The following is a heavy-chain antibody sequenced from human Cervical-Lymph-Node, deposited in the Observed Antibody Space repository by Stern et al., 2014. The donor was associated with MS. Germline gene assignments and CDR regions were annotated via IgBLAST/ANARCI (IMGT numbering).Heavy chain of an antibody. J-gene: IGHJ4*02. Sequence: EVQLVESGGGLVQPGGSLRLSCAGSGFTFSHYWMTWVRQAPGKGLEWVASINKDGSEKYYVDSLKGRFTISRDNAKNSLYLQMTSPRADDTAVYYCARKTTAKNWGQGTLVTVSS. V-gene: IGHV3-7*01. CDR2: INKDGSEK. D-gene: IGHD4-17*01. CDR3: ARKTTAKN. CDR1: GFTFSHYW.